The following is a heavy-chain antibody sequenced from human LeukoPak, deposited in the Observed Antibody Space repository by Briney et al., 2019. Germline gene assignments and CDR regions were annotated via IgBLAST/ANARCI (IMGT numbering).Heavy chain of an antibody. Sequence: GGSLRLSCAASGFTFSASAMHWARQAPGKGPECVAVISYDGSNKYYADPVKGRFTISRDNSKNTLYLQMNSLRTEDTAVYYCARGPQPLLSTTSPFDYWGQGTLVTVSS. V-gene: IGHV3-30*17. CDR3: ARGPQPLLSTTSPFDY. J-gene: IGHJ4*02. D-gene: IGHD2-2*01. CDR1: GFTFSASA. CDR2: ISYDGSNK.